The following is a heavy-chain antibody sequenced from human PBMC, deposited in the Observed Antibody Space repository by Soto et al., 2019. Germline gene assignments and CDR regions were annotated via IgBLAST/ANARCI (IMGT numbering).Heavy chain of an antibody. Sequence: GSLRLSCAASGFTFSSYAMSWVRQAPGKGLEWVSAISGSGGSTYYADSAKGRFTISRDNSKNTLYLQMNSLRAEDTAVYYCARGLTYGDYVFDYWGQGTLVTVSS. CDR1: GFTFSSYA. J-gene: IGHJ4*02. D-gene: IGHD4-17*01. CDR2: ISGSGGST. V-gene: IGHV3-23*01. CDR3: ARGLTYGDYVFDY.